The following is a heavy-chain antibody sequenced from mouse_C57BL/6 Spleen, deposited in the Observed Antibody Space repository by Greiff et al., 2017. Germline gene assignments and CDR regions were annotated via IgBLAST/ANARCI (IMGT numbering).Heavy chain of an antibody. J-gene: IGHJ2*01. D-gene: IGHD2-3*01. CDR2: IDPSDSYT. CDR1: GYTFTSYW. Sequence: VQLQQPGAELVMPGASVKLSCKASGYTFTSYWMHWVKQRPGQGLEWIGEIDPSDSYTNYNQKFKGKSTLTVDKSSSTAYMQLSSLTSEDSAVYYCARRGMGYYFAYWGQGTTLTVSS. CDR3: ARRGMGYYFAY. V-gene: IGHV1-69*01.